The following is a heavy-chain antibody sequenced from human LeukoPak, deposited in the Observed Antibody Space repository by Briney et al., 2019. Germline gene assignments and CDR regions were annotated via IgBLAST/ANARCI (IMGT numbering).Heavy chain of an antibody. Sequence: GGSLRLSCEASGFTFTNAWMNWARQAPGKGLAWVGRIKSKGDGETTDYAAPVKGRFTMSRDDSKATLCLQMNYLEAEDTAVYYCTTDLGLTMIRGVIVSWGQGALVTVSS. CDR2: IKSKGDGETT. CDR3: TTDLGLTMIRGVIVS. J-gene: IGHJ4*02. CDR1: GFTFTNAW. D-gene: IGHD3-10*01. V-gene: IGHV3-15*01.